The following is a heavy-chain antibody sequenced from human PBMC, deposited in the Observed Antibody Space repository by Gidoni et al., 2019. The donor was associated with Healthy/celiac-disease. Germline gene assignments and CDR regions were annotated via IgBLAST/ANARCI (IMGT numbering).Heavy chain of an antibody. CDR1: GGTFSSYA. CDR2: IIPIFGTA. V-gene: IGHV1-69*01. D-gene: IGHD5-12*01. J-gene: IGHJ4*02. CDR3: AREEWLPDAQRSAYYFDY. Sequence: QVQLVQSGAEVKKPGSSVKVSCKASGGTFSSYAISWVRQAPGQGLEWMGGIIPIFGTANYAQKFQGRVTITADESTSTAYMELSSLRSEDTAVYYCAREEWLPDAQRSAYYFDYWGQGTLVTVSS.